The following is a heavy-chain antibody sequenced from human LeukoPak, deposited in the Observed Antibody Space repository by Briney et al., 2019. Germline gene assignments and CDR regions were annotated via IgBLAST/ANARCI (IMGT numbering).Heavy chain of an antibody. J-gene: IGHJ6*02. D-gene: IGHD2-2*01. V-gene: IGHV4-34*01. CDR1: GGSFSGYY. CDR3: ARTRGWSCSSTSCSRENSRYYYGMDV. Sequence: SETLSLTCAVYGGSFSGYYWSWIRQPPGKGLEWIGEINHSGSTNYNPSLKSRVTISVDTSKNQFSLKLSSVTAAETAVYYCARTRGWSCSSTSCSRENSRYYYGMDVWGQGTTVTVSS. CDR2: INHSGST.